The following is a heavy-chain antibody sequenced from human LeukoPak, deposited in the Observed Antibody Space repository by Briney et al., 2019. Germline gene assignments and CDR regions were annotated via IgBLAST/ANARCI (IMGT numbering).Heavy chain of an antibody. J-gene: IGHJ6*03. CDR3: ARLSALTYGSGIRGYYMDV. D-gene: IGHD3-10*01. CDR2: IYYSGST. V-gene: IGHV4-39*07. Sequence: SETLSLTCTVSGGSISSSSYYWGWIRQPPGKGLEWIGSIYYSGSTYYNPSLKSRVTISVDTSKNQFSLKLSSVTAADTAVYYCARLSALTYGSGIRGYYMDVWGKGTTVTVSS. CDR1: GGSISSSSYY.